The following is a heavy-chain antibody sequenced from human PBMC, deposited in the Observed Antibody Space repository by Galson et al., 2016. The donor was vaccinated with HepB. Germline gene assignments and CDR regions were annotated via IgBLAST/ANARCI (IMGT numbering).Heavy chain of an antibody. CDR1: GFSFSNYN. Sequence: SLRLSCAASGFSFSNYNMNWVRQAPGKGLEWVSSIDTNSHYIYYADSVKGRFTISRDNTKNSLSLQMNSLRAEDTAVYYCARAHQFLWGGSGWQYYYYYYYMDVWGKGTTVTVSS. CDR2: IDTNSHYI. V-gene: IGHV3-21*01. CDR3: ARAHQFLWGGSGWQYYYYYYYMDV. J-gene: IGHJ6*03. D-gene: IGHD6-19*01.